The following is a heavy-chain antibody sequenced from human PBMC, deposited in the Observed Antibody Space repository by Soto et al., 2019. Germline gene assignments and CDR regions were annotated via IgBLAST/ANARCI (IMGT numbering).Heavy chain of an antibody. Sequence: QVQLVQSGAEEKKPGASVKVSCKASGYTFTSYAMHWVRQAPGQRLEGMGWINAGNGNTKYSQKFQVRVTITRDTSASTAYMELSSLRSEDTSVYYCARDMYSSSSPGADYWGQGTLVTVSS. D-gene: IGHD6-13*01. J-gene: IGHJ4*02. CDR3: ARDMYSSSSPGADY. CDR2: INAGNGNT. V-gene: IGHV1-3*05. CDR1: GYTFTSYA.